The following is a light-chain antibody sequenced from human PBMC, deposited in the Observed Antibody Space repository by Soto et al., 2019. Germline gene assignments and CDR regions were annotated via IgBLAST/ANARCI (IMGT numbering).Light chain of an antibody. CDR3: SSYTSRNTLA. J-gene: IGLJ2*01. V-gene: IGLV2-14*01. Sequence: QSVLTQPASVSGSPGQSITISCTGTSSDVGGYNFVSWYQQHPGKAPKLMIYEVTDRPSGVSNRFSGSKSGSTAFLTISGLQADDEADYYCSSYTSRNTLAFGGGTKLTVL. CDR1: SSDVGGYNF. CDR2: EVT.